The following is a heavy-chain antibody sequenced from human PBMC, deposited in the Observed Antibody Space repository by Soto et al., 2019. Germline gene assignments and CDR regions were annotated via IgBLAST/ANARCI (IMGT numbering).Heavy chain of an antibody. CDR2: IYPKEDRA. D-gene: IGHD4-17*01. CDR1: GYIFKNYG. CDR3: ARDIDYDIEY. V-gene: IGHV1-18*01. Sequence: QVQLVQSEAEVQKPGASVKVSCKTSGYIFKNYGISWVRQAPGQGLEWLGWIYPKEDRANIAQNFQGRATLTTDTQTSTDYIELRSLRFDDSAVYFCARDIDYDIEYWGQGTLVTVSS. J-gene: IGHJ4*02.